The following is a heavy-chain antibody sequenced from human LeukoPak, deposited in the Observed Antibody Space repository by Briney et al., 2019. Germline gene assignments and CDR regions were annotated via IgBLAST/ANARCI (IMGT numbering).Heavy chain of an antibody. J-gene: IGHJ3*02. V-gene: IGHV4-30-4*07. Sequence: SSETLSLTCAVSGDSVSSGTYSWSWIRQSPGKGLELVASISYNGKTFYYPSLRSRVAISKDTSKNQFSLELSSVTAADTAVYYCAKSNGYGLIDIWGQGTMVTVSS. CDR2: ISYNGKT. D-gene: IGHD3-10*01. CDR1: GDSVSSGTYS. CDR3: AKSNGYGLIDI.